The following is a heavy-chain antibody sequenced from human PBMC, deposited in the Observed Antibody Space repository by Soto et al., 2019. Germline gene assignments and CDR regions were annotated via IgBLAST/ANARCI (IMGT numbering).Heavy chain of an antibody. J-gene: IGHJ6*02. D-gene: IGHD5-18*01. V-gene: IGHV3-30*18. CDR1: GFTFSSYG. CDR2: ISYDGSNK. Sequence: GGSLRLSCAASGFTFSSYGMHWVRQAPGKGLEWVAVISYDGSNKYYADSVKGRFTISRDNSKNTLYLQMNSLRAEDTAVYYCAKAGVAWLGPYGMDVWGQGTTVTVSS. CDR3: AKAGVAWLGPYGMDV.